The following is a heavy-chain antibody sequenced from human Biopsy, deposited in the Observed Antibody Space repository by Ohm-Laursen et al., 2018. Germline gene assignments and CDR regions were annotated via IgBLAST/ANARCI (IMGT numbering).Heavy chain of an antibody. V-gene: IGHV1-2*02. CDR1: SYTFTDYN. J-gene: IGHJ4*02. D-gene: IGHD2-8*01. Sequence: SVKVSCKASSYTFTDYNIHWMRQAPGQGLEWLGYINCKTGATNYAQKFQGTVTMTRDTSISTAYLALGSLRAADTAIYYCARDPLNGHKHFDYWGQGSLVTVSS. CDR3: ARDPLNGHKHFDY. CDR2: INCKTGAT.